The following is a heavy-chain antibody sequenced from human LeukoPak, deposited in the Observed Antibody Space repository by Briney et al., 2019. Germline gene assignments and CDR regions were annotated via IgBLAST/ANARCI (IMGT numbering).Heavy chain of an antibody. D-gene: IGHD4-23*01. J-gene: IGHJ4*02. CDR1: GGTFSRYS. V-gene: IGHV1-69*13. CDR2: TNPIVGAT. Sequence: SVKVSCKASGGTFSRYSNSWVRQAPGQGLEWMGGTNPIVGATYYAQKFQGRVTISRDESTSTANMELSSLRPDDTAVHYCARGRVMNDYGGNILEYWGQGTLVTVSS. CDR3: ARGRVMNDYGGNILEY.